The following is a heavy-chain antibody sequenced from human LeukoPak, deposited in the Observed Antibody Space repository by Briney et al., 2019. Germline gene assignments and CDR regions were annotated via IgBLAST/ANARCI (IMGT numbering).Heavy chain of an antibody. CDR1: GFTFSSYS. Sequence: AGRSLRLSCAASGFTFSSYSMNWVRQAPGKGLEWVSSISSSSYIYYADSVKGRFTISRDNAKNSLYLQMNSLRAEDTAVYYCARGAASSSDLDYWGQGTLVTVSS. D-gene: IGHD6-6*01. CDR3: ARGAASSSDLDY. J-gene: IGHJ4*02. CDR2: ISSSSYI. V-gene: IGHV3-21*01.